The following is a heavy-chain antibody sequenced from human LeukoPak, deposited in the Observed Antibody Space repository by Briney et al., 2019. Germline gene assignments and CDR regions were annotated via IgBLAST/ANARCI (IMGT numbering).Heavy chain of an antibody. V-gene: IGHV4-59*05. D-gene: IGHD2-2*01. CDR3: ARRVRYAGVPFDY. CDR1: GRSLNSYY. Sequence: SETLSLTCTLSGRSLNSYYWSWIRHPPEKGLEWVGSIYYSGRTYYHTSLKSRVTISVDTSKNQFSLKLSSVTAADTAVYYWARRVRYAGVPFDYWGQGTLVTVSS. CDR2: IYYSGRT. J-gene: IGHJ4*02.